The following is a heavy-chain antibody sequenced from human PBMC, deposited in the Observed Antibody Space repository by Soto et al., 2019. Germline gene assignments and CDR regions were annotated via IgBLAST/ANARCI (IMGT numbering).Heavy chain of an antibody. V-gene: IGHV3-23*01. CDR1: GFTFSSYA. CDR3: AKDQYYDFWSGYYSFFDY. J-gene: IGHJ4*02. D-gene: IGHD3-3*01. CDR2: ISGSGGST. Sequence: GGSLRLSCAASGFTFSSYAMSWVRQAPGKGLEWVSAISGSGGSTYYADSVKGRFTISRDNSKNTLYLQMNSLRAEDTAVYYCAKDQYYDFWSGYYSFFDYWGQGTLVTVS.